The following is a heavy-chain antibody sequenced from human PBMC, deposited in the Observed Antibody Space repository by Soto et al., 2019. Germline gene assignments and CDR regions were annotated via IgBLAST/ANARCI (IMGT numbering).Heavy chain of an antibody. CDR2: IIPIFGTA. J-gene: IGHJ6*02. CDR1: GGTFSSYA. V-gene: IGHV1-69*13. CDR3: ARDRTFPTETTWVDV. Sequence: SVKVSCKASGGTFSSYAISWVRQAPGQGLEWMGGIIPIFGTANYAQKFQGRVTITADESTSTAYMELSSLRSEDTAVYYCARDRTFPTETTWVDVWGQGTTVTVSS. D-gene: IGHD4-4*01.